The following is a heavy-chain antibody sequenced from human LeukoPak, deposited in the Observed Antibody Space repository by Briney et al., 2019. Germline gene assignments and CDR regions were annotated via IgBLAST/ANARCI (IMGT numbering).Heavy chain of an antibody. CDR3: AARGYSYGLDY. CDR2: IYHSGST. D-gene: IGHD5-18*01. Sequence: SETLSLTCTVSGGSISSSNWWSWVRQPPGKGLEWIGEIYHSGSTNYNPSLKSRVTISVDKSKNQFSLKLSSVTAADTAVYYCAARGYSYGLDYWGQGTLVTVSS. CDR1: GGSISSSNW. J-gene: IGHJ4*02. V-gene: IGHV4-4*02.